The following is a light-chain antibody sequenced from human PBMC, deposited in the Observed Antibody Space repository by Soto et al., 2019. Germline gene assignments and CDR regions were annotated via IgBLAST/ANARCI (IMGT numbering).Light chain of an antibody. CDR3: QQYNNWPRP. Sequence: EIVITQSPATPSVSPGERATLSRRVSQSVSSNLAWYQQKPGQAPRLLIYGASTRATGIPARFSGSGSGTEFTLTISSLQSEDFAVYYCQQYNNWPRPFGGGTKVDIK. J-gene: IGKJ4*01. CDR1: QSVSSN. V-gene: IGKV3D-15*01. CDR2: GAS.